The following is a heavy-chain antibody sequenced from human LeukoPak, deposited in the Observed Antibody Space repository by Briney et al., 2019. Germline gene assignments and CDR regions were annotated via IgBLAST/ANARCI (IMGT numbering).Heavy chain of an antibody. CDR1: GYTFTNYY. CDR3: ARDSGLYDYVWGSYRSD. V-gene: IGHV1-2*02. J-gene: IGHJ4*02. D-gene: IGHD3-16*02. Sequence: GASVKVSCKASGYTFTNYYIHWVRQAPGQGLEWMGWINPNSGGTNYAQKFQGRVTMTRATSISTAYMEVSRLRSDDTAVYYCARDSGLYDYVWGSYRSDWGQGTLVTVSS. CDR2: INPNSGGT.